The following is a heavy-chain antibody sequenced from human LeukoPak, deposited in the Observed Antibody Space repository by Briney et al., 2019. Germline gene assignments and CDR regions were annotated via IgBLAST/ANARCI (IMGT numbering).Heavy chain of an antibody. Sequence: PGGSLRLSCAASGFTFSDYYMSWIRQAPGKGLEWVSYISSSGSTIYYADSVKGRFTISRDNAKNSLYLQMNSLRAEDTAVYYCARDRSTVAAWVDYWGQGTLVTVSS. D-gene: IGHD4-23*01. V-gene: IGHV3-11*04. CDR3: ARDRSTVAAWVDY. CDR2: ISSSGSTI. CDR1: GFTFSDYY. J-gene: IGHJ4*02.